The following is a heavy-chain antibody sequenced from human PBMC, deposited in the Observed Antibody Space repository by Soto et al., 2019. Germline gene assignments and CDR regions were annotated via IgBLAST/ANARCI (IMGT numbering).Heavy chain of an antibody. CDR2: ISAYNGNT. D-gene: IGHD2-15*01. J-gene: IGHJ1*01. V-gene: IGHV1-18*01. CDR3: ARTVVAATVGYFEH. CDR1: GYTFTSYG. Sequence: GSSVKVSCKASGYTFTSYGISWVRQAPGQGLEWMGWISAYNGNTNYAQKLQGRVTMTTDTSTSTAYMELRSLRSDDTAVYYCARTVVAATVGYFEHWGQGTLVTVSS.